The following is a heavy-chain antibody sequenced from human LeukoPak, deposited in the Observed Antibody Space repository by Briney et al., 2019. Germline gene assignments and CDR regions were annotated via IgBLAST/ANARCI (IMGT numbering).Heavy chain of an antibody. D-gene: IGHD6-13*01. J-gene: IGHJ4*02. CDR2: ISGSGGST. Sequence: PGGSLRLSCAASGFTFSSYWMSWVRQAPGKGLEWVSAISGSGGSTYYADSVKGRFTISRDNSKNTLYLQMNSLRAEDTAVYYCAKAVYSSSWYPDYWGQGTLVTVSS. CDR1: GFTFSSYW. V-gene: IGHV3-23*01. CDR3: AKAVYSSSWYPDY.